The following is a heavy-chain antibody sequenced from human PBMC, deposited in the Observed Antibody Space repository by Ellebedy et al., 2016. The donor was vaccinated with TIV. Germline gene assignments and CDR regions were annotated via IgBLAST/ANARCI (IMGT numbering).Heavy chain of an antibody. D-gene: IGHD2-2*01. CDR3: ARDNYCSSYSCSFDY. CDR2: TYYRSMWYD. CDR1: GDSVSSNSAA. J-gene: IGHJ4*02. V-gene: IGHV6-1*01. Sequence: SETLSLXXAISGDSVSSNSAAWNWIRQSPSRGLEWLGRTYYRSMWYDEYAGSVKGRITINPETSKNYFSLHLNSVTPEDTAVYYCARDNYCSSYSCSFDYWGQGTLVTVSS.